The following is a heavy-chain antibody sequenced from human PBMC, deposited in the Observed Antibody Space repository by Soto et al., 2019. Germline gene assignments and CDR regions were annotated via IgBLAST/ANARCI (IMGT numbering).Heavy chain of an antibody. Sequence: QVQLVQSGAEVKKPGSSVKVSCKASGGTFSSYAISWVRQAPGQGLEWMGGIIPIFGTANYAQKFQGRVTITADESTSTAYMELSSLRSEDTAVYYCASALPTPSRIAAAGFDPWGQGTLVTVSS. J-gene: IGHJ5*02. D-gene: IGHD6-13*01. V-gene: IGHV1-69*01. CDR2: IIPIFGTA. CDR3: ASALPTPSRIAAAGFDP. CDR1: GGTFSSYA.